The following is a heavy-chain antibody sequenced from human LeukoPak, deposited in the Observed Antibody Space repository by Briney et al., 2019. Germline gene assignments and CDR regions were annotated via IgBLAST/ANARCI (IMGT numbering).Heavy chain of an antibody. CDR2: IDTSGGRT. Sequence: ASVKVSCKSSGNTLTSYYVRWVRQAPGQGLEWMGVIDTSGGRTWYAQKLQGRGTMTRDTSTVYMELSSLRSEDTAVYYCAREGGSLKYIDYWGQGTLVTVSS. D-gene: IGHD3-16*01. CDR3: AREGGSLKYIDY. CDR1: GNTLTSYY. V-gene: IGHV1-46*04. J-gene: IGHJ4*02.